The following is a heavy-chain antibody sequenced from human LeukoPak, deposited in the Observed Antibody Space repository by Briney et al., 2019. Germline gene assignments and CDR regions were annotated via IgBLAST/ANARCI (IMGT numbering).Heavy chain of an antibody. CDR3: AREAMYSYGNNFDY. CDR2: INHSGST. V-gene: IGHV4-34*01. CDR1: GGSFSGYY. D-gene: IGHD5-18*01. Sequence: SETLTLTCAVYGGSFSGYYWSWIRQPPGKGLEWIGEINHSGSTNYNPSLKSRVTISVDTSKNQFSLKLSSVTAADTAVYHCAREAMYSYGNNFDYWGQGTLVTVSS. J-gene: IGHJ4*02.